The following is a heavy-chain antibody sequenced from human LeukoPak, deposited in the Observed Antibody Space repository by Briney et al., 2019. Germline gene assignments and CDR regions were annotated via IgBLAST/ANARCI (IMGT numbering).Heavy chain of an antibody. V-gene: IGHV1-2*04. CDR2: INPNSGGT. D-gene: IGHD3-9*01. CDR3: ARGALLRYFDWLPWGDAFDI. Sequence: ASVKVSCTASGYTFTGYYMHWVRQAPGQGLEWMGWINPNSGGTNYAQKFQGWVTMTRDTSISTAYMELSRLRSDDTAVYYCARGALLRYFDWLPWGDAFDIWGQGTMVTVSS. J-gene: IGHJ3*02. CDR1: GYTFTGYY.